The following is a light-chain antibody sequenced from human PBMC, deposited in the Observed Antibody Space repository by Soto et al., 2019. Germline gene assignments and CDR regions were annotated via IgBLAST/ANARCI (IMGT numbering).Light chain of an antibody. V-gene: IGLV2-14*01. CDR2: EVT. CDR1: GSDVGGFNY. Sequence: QSVLTQPASVSGSPGQSITISCTGTGSDVGGFNYVSWYQYHPGKAPKLMIYEVTNRPSGVSNRFSGSRSGNTASLTISGVQTEDEADYYCTSYTRTSTLVFGGGTQLTVL. J-gene: IGLJ2*01. CDR3: TSYTRTSTLV.